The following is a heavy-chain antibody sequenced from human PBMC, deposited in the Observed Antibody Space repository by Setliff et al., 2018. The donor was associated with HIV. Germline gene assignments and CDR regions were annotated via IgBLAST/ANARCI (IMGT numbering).Heavy chain of an antibody. CDR1: DASINSNNYY. CDR2: IYYSGTA. CDR3: SRLTRSSSNSYKGRFDP. D-gene: IGHD2-15*01. J-gene: IGHJ5*02. V-gene: IGHV4-39*01. Sequence: KTSETLSLTCSISDASINSNNYYWVWIRQTPGKGLEWIGSIYYSGTAYYNPSLKSRLIISVDTSKNQFSLNLSSMSAADTAVYFCSRLTRSSSNSYKGRFDPWGQGTLVTVSS.